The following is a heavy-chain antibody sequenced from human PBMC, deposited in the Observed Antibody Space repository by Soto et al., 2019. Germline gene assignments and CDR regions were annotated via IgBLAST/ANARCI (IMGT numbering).Heavy chain of an antibody. CDR2: INHSGST. Sequence: SETLSLTCAVYGGSFSGYYWSWIRQPPGRGLEWIGEINHSGSTNYNPSLKSRVTISLDTSKNQFSLKLSSVTAADTAVYYCARDGRFGKFAYWGQGTLVTVSS. CDR3: ARDGRFGKFAY. D-gene: IGHD3-10*01. V-gene: IGHV4-34*01. J-gene: IGHJ4*02. CDR1: GGSFSGYY.